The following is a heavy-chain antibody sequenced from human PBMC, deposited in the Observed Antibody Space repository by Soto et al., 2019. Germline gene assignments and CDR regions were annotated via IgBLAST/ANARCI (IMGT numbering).Heavy chain of an antibody. CDR1: GFTFSSYA. Sequence: GGSLRLSCAASGFTFSSYAMSWVRQAPGKGLEWVSAISGSGGSKYYADSVKGRFTISRDNSKKTLYLPMNSLRAEDTAVYYCSMSNPPDYWGQGTLVTVSS. CDR3: SMSNPPDY. CDR2: ISGSGGSK. V-gene: IGHV3-23*01. J-gene: IGHJ4*02.